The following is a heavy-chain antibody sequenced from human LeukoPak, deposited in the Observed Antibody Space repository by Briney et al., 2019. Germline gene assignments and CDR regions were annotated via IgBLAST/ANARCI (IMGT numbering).Heavy chain of an antibody. CDR3: ARDPTLSDYTSLWDDY. CDR1: GYSISSGYY. CDR2: IYHSGST. D-gene: IGHD4-11*01. J-gene: IGHJ4*02. V-gene: IGHV4-38-2*02. Sequence: KPSETLSLTCTVSGYSISSGYYWGWIRQPPGKGLEWIGSIYHSGSTYYNPSLKSRVTISVDTSKNQFSLKLSSVTAADTAVYYCARDPTLSDYTSLWDDYWGQGTLVTVSS.